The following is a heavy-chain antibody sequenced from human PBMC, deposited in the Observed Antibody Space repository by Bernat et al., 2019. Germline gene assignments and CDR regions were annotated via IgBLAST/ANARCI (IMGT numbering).Heavy chain of an antibody. CDR1: GGSISSGDYY. CDR3: ARAVYDFWSGYYSYYLDY. J-gene: IGHJ4*02. Sequence: QVQLQESGPGLVKPSQTLSLTCTVSGGSISSGDYYWSWIRQPPGKGLEWIGYIYYSGSTYYNPSLKSRVTISVDTSKNQFSLKLSSVTAADTAVYYCARAVYDFWSGYYSYYLDYWGQGTLVTVSS. V-gene: IGHV4-30-4*01. D-gene: IGHD3-3*01. CDR2: IYYSGST.